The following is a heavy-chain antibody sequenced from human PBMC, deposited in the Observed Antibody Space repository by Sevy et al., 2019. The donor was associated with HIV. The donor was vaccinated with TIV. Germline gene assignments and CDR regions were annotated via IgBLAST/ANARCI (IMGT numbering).Heavy chain of an antibody. V-gene: IGHV1-69*06. Sequence: ASVKVSCKASGGTFSSYAISWVRQAPGQGLEWMGGIIPIFGTANYAQKFQGRVTITADKSTSTAYMELSSLRSEDTAVYYCARTDLNRGWFDPWGQRTLVTVSS. CDR3: ARTDLNRGWFDP. J-gene: IGHJ5*02. CDR2: IIPIFGTA. CDR1: GGTFSSYA.